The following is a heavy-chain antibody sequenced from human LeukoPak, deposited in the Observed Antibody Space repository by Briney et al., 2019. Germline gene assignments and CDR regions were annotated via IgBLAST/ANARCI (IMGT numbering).Heavy chain of an antibody. Sequence: GGSLRLSCAASGFTFSSYGMHWVRQAPGKWLEWVAFIRYDGSNKSYADSVKGRFTISRDNSKNTLYLQMNSLRAEDTAVYYCARARKSGGITMIRGVKDRGWFDPWGQGTLVTVSS. CDR2: IRYDGSNK. J-gene: IGHJ5*02. CDR3: ARARKSGGITMIRGVKDRGWFDP. V-gene: IGHV3-30*02. D-gene: IGHD3-10*01. CDR1: GFTFSSYG.